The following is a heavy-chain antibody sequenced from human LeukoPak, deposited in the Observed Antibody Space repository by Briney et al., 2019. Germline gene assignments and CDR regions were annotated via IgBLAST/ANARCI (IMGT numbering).Heavy chain of an antibody. V-gene: IGHV4-39*01. Sequence: SETLSLTCTVSGGSISSSSYYWGWIREPPGKGLEWIGSIYYSGSTYYNPSLKSRVTISVDTSKNQFSLKLSSVTAADTAVYYCARIGGGSYPLYAFDIWGQGTMVTVSS. J-gene: IGHJ3*02. D-gene: IGHD1-26*01. CDR3: ARIGGGSYPLYAFDI. CDR2: IYYSGST. CDR1: GGSISSSSYY.